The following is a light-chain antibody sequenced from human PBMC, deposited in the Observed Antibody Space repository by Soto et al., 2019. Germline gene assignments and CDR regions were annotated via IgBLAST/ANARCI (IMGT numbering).Light chain of an antibody. CDR3: QQYENLPT. V-gene: IGKV1-33*01. CDR2: DAS. CDR1: QNINNY. Sequence: DIQMTQSPSSLSASVGDRVTIPCRASQNINNYLNWYQQKPGRAPKLLIYDASNLEAGVPSRFRGSGSGTDFTFTISRLQPEDIATYYCQQYENLPTFGQGTRLEIK. J-gene: IGKJ5*01.